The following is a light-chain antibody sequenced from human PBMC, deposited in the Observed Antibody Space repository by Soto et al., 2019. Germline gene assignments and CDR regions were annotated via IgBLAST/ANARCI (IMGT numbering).Light chain of an antibody. J-gene: IGKJ5*01. CDR1: QSVSSTY. Sequence: IVLTQSPGTLSLSPGDRATLSCRASQSVSSTYLAWYQQKPGQPPRLLIYGASSRATGIPDRFSSSGSGTHFTLTISRLEPEDFAVYYCQQYGSSPPINFGQGTRLEIK. CDR2: GAS. CDR3: QQYGSSPPIN. V-gene: IGKV3-20*01.